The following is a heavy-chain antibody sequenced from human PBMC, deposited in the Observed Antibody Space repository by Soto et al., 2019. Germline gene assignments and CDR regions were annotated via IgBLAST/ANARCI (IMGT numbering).Heavy chain of an antibody. CDR3: ATSVYDDAFDI. D-gene: IGHD5-12*01. CDR1: GFTVSSNY. J-gene: IGHJ3*02. CDR2: IYSGGST. V-gene: IGHV3-66*01. Sequence: GGSLRLSCAASGFTVSSNYMSWVRQAPGKGLEWVSVIYSGGSTYYADSVKGRFTISRDNSKNTLYLRMNSLRAEDTAVYYCATSVYDDAFDIWGQGTMVTVSS.